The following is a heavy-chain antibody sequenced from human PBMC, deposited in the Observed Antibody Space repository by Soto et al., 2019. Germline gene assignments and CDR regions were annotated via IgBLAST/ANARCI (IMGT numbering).Heavy chain of an antibody. CDR2: INPKFGTT. D-gene: IGHD4-17*01. J-gene: IGHJ4*02. CDR3: ARELDPYYGGNSLSLDY. Sequence: QVQLVQSGAEVKKPGSSVKVSCKASGGSFSTYGINWVRLAPGQGLEWMGGINPKFGTTNYAQKFRGRVTITADESTNTAYMDLNYLRSEDTAVYFCARELDPYYGGNSLSLDYWGQGTLVTVSS. CDR1: GGSFSTYG. V-gene: IGHV1-69*13.